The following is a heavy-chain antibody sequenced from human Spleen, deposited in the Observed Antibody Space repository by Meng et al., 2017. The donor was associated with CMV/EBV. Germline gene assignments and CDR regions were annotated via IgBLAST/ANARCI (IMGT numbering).Heavy chain of an antibody. D-gene: IGHD3-22*01. J-gene: IGHJ6*02. V-gene: IGHV1-69*04. CDR1: AGTFSNYG. CDR2: IIPILGEA. Sequence: SVKVSCKASAGTFSNYGISWVRQAPGQGLEWMGRIIPILGEANYAQKFQDRLTITADKSTSTAYMELSSLRSEDTAVYHCARDGRVTMIVVVDYYYGLDVWCQGTTVTVSS. CDR3: ARDGRVTMIVVVDYYYGLDV.